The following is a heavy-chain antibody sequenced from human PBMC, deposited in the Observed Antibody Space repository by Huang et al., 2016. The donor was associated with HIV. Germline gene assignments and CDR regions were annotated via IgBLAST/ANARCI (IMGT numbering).Heavy chain of an antibody. CDR2: FFYDGNT. CDR1: DGSISSSSYY. J-gene: IGHJ4*02. CDR3: AAMVRGVISYFDY. V-gene: IGHV4-39*01. Sequence: QLQLQESGPGLVKPSETLSLTCTVSDGSISSSSYYWGWIRQPPGKGLEWIATFFYDGNTYYNPSIKSRVTISVDTSKNQFSLNRSSVTAADTAVYYCAAMVRGVISYFDYWGQGTLVTVSS. D-gene: IGHD3-10*01.